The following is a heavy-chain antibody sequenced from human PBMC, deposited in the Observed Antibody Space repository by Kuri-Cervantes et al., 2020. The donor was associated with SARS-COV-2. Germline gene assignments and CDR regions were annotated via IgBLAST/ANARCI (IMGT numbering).Heavy chain of an antibody. CDR1: CYTFTSYG. CDR3: ARSVRQGSPATYFDY. Sequence: ASVKVSCKASCYTFTSYGISWVRQAPGQGLEWMGWISAYNGNTNYAQKLQGRVTMTTDTSTSTSYMELRSLRSDDTAVYYCARSVRQGSPATYFDYWGQGTLVTVSS. J-gene: IGHJ4*02. D-gene: IGHD5-24*01. CDR2: ISAYNGNT. V-gene: IGHV1-18*01.